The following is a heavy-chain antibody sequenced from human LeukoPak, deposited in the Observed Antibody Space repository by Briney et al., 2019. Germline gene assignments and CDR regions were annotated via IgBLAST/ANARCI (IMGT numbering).Heavy chain of an antibody. Sequence: PSETLSLTCAVSGGSISSSNWWSRVRPPPGKGLEWIGEIYHSGSTNYNPSLKSRVTISVDKSKNQFSLKLSSVTAADTAVYYCARVGVVVAATLTAFDIWGQGTMVTVSS. CDR1: GGSISSSNW. D-gene: IGHD2-15*01. CDR2: IYHSGST. CDR3: ARVGVVVAATLTAFDI. V-gene: IGHV4-4*02. J-gene: IGHJ3*02.